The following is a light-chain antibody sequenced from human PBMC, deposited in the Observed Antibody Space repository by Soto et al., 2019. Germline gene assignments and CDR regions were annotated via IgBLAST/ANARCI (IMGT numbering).Light chain of an antibody. Sequence: EIQMTQAPSSLSASVGDRVTITCRASQTISMYLNWYQQKPGKAPILLISAASSLQTGVPSRFNGSGSGTDFTLTLSSLQPEDFATYYCQQSYSIPPLTFGGGTRVEIK. CDR3: QQSYSIPPLT. V-gene: IGKV1-39*01. CDR1: QTISMY. J-gene: IGKJ4*01. CDR2: AAS.